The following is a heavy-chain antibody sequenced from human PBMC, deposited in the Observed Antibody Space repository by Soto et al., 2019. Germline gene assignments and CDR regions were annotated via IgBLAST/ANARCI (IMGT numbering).Heavy chain of an antibody. Sequence: QLQLQESGPGLVKPSETLSLTCSVSNGSIPETIYFWTWIRQSPGKGLEWIGSMWDSDNAFYNPSLRSRVPVSVDRAKNHFSLKLSSGTAADTAVYFCARRSLYNWHDSSFDPWGQGTLVTVSS. V-gene: IGHV4-39*02. D-gene: IGHD1-1*01. CDR2: MWDSDNA. CDR3: ARRSLYNWHDSSFDP. J-gene: IGHJ5*02. CDR1: NGSIPETIYF.